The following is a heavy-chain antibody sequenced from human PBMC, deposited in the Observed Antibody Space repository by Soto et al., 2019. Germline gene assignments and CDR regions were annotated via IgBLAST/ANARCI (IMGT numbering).Heavy chain of an antibody. CDR3: ARSIVVVTAIDY. CDR1: GYTFTSYA. J-gene: IGHJ4*02. CDR2: INAGNGNT. Sequence: QVQLVQSGAEEKKPGASVKVSCKASGYTFTSYAMHWVRQAPGQRLEWMGWINAGNGNTKYSQKFQGRVTITRDTSASTAYMELSCLRSEDTAVYYCARSIVVVTAIDYWGQGTLVTVSS. V-gene: IGHV1-3*05. D-gene: IGHD2-21*02.